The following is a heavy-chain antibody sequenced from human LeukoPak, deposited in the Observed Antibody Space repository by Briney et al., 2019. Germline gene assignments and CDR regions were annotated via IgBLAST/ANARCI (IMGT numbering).Heavy chain of an antibody. V-gene: IGHV3-21*01. D-gene: IGHD3-10*01. J-gene: IGHJ5*02. CDR2: ISSSSSYI. CDR3: ASLGRITMGGFDP. CDR1: GFTFSSYS. Sequence: GGSLRLSCAASGFTFSSYSMNWVRQAPGKGLEWVSSISSSSSYIYYADSVKGRFTISRDNAKNSLYLQMNSLRAEDTAVYYCASLGRITMGGFDPWGQGTLVTVSS.